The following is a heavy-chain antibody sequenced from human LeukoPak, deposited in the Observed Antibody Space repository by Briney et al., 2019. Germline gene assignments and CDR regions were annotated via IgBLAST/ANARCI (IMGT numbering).Heavy chain of an antibody. CDR1: GGSISSISFH. V-gene: IGHV4-39*01. J-gene: IGHJ4*02. CDR3: ARHHRSGYYEVDY. Sequence: SETLSLTCTVSGGSISSISFHWAWIRHPPGKGLEWIGTIYYSGSTSYNPSLKGRVTMSVDTSKNQFSLKLSYVTAADTAVYYCARHHRSGYYEVDYWGQGTLVTVSS. D-gene: IGHD6-25*01. CDR2: IYYSGST.